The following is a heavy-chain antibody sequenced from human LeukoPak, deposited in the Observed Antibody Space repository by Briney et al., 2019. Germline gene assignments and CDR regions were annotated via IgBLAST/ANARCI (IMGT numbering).Heavy chain of an antibody. V-gene: IGHV4-39*01. CDR2: IYYSGST. D-gene: IGHD3-22*01. CDR3: ARSPRYYDSSGPLVLFDY. J-gene: IGHJ4*02. Sequence: TSETLSLTCTVSGGSISSSSYYWSWIRQPPGKGLEWTGSIYYSGSTYYNPSLKSRVAISVDTSKNQFSLKLNSVTAADTAVYYCARSPRYYDSSGPLVLFDYWGQGTLVTVSS. CDR1: GGSISSSSYY.